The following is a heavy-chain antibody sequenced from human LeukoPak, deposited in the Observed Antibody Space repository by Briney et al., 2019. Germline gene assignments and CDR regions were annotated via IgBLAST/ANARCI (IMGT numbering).Heavy chain of an antibody. V-gene: IGHV3-64*01. J-gene: IGHJ5*02. CDR1: GFTFSSYA. D-gene: IGHD6-13*01. Sequence: PGGSLRLSCAASGFTFSSYAMHWVRQAPGKGLEYVSAISSNGGSTYYANSVKGRFTISRDNSKNKLYLQMGSLRAEDMAVYYCARASAAAGTYWFDPWGQGTLVTVSS. CDR3: ARASAAAGTYWFDP. CDR2: ISSNGGST.